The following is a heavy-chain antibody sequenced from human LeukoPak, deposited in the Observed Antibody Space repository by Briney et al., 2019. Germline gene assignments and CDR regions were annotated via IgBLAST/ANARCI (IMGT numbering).Heavy chain of an antibody. J-gene: IGHJ4*02. V-gene: IGHV4-59*12. CDR2: IYYSGST. CDR1: GGSISSYY. D-gene: IGHD1-26*01. CDR3: ARGARERGFNY. Sequence: SETLSLTCTVSGGSISSYYWSWIRQPPGKGLEWIGYIYYSGSTNYNPSLKSRVTISVDTSKNQFSLKLSSVTAADTAVYYCARGARERGFNYWGQGTLVTVSS.